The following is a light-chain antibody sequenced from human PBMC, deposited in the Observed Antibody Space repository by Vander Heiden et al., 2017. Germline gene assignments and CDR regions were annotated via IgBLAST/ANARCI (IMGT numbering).Light chain of an antibody. V-gene: IGKV1-9*01. CDR1: QGISSY. CDR2: AAS. Sequence: DIHLTQSPSFLSASVGDRVTITCRASQGISSYLAWYQQKPGKAPKLLIYAASTLQSGVPSRFSGSGSGTEFTLTISSLRPEDFATYYCQQLNSYPRITFGQGTRLEIK. J-gene: IGKJ5*01. CDR3: QQLNSYPRIT.